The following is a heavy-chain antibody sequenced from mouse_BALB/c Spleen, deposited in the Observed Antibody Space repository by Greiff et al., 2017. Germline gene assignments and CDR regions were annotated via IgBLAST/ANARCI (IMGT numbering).Heavy chain of an antibody. CDR1: GFTFSSCA. CDR2: ISSGGST. CDR3: ARGRDDY. J-gene: IGHJ2*01. Sequence: EVKVVESGGGLVKPGGSLKLSCAASGFTFSSCAMSWVRQTPEKRLEWVASISSGGSTYYPDSVKGRFTISRDNARNILYLQMSSLRSEDTAMYYCARGRDDYWGQGTTLTVSS. V-gene: IGHV5-6-5*01.